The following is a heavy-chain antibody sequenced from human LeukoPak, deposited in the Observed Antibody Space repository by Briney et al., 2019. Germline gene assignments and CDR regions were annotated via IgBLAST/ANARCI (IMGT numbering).Heavy chain of an antibody. CDR1: GYTFTSYY. J-gene: IGHJ5*02. CDR3: ARKVGATNWFDP. V-gene: IGHV1-2*02. CDR2: INPNSGGT. D-gene: IGHD1-26*01. Sequence: ASVKVSCKASGYTFTSYYMHWVRQAPGQGLEWMGWINPNSGGTNYAQKFQGRVTMTRDTSISTAYMELSRLRSDDTAVYYCARKVGATNWFDPWGQGTLVTVSS.